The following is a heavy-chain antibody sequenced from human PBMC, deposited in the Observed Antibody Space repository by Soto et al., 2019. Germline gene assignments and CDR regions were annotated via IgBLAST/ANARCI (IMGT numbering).Heavy chain of an antibody. Sequence: PGGSLRLSCAASGFTFSSYGMHWVRQAPGKGLEWVAVISYDGSNKYYADSVKGRFTISRDNSKNTLYLQMNSLRAEDTAVYYCAKERNYYGSGHLYFDYWGQGTLVTVSS. CDR1: GFTFSSYG. J-gene: IGHJ4*02. V-gene: IGHV3-30*18. CDR2: ISYDGSNK. CDR3: AKERNYYGSGHLYFDY. D-gene: IGHD3-10*01.